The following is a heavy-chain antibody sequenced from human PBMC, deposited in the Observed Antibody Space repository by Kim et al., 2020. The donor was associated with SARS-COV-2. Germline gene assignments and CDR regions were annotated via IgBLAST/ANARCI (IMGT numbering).Heavy chain of an antibody. Sequence: GGSLRLSCAASGFTFSNACMSWVRQAPGKGLEWVGRIISKTDGGTTDYAAPANGRFTISRDDSKNTLYLQMNSLKTEDTAVYYCTTADSSGYFVPSLYYYYGMDVWRQGTTVTVSS. V-gene: IGHV3-15*01. J-gene: IGHJ6*02. CDR1: GFTFSNAC. CDR3: TTADSSGYFVPSLYYYYGMDV. D-gene: IGHD3-22*01. CDR2: IISKTDGGTT.